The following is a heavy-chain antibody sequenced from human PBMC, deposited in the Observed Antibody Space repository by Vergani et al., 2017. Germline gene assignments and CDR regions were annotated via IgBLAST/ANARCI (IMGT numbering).Heavy chain of an antibody. CDR3: AREGYYDSSGPSGGAFDI. CDR2: IYYSGST. V-gene: IGHV4-31*03. J-gene: IGHJ3*02. D-gene: IGHD3-22*01. Sequence: QVQLQESGPGLVKPSQTLSLTCTVSGGSISSGGYYWSWIRQHPGKGLEWIGYIYYSGSTYYNPSLKSRVTISVDTSKNQFSRKLGSVTAADTAVYYCAREGYYDSSGPSGGAFDIWGQGTMVTVSS. CDR1: GGSISSGGYY.